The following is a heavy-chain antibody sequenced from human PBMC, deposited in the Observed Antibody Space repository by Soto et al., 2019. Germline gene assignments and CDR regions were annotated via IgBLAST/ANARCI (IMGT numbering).Heavy chain of an antibody. Sequence: PSETLSLTCTVSGGSISSGGYYWSWIRQHQGKGLKRFVYIYYIGSTYYNPFLKSRVTISVDTSKNQFSLKLSSVTAADTAVYYCATQGRNYYGPGSYYTASNFDYWGQGTLVTVSS. CDR1: GGSISSGGYY. V-gene: IGHV4-31*03. D-gene: IGHD3-10*01. J-gene: IGHJ4*02. CDR3: ATQGRNYYGPGSYYTASNFDY. CDR2: IYYIGST.